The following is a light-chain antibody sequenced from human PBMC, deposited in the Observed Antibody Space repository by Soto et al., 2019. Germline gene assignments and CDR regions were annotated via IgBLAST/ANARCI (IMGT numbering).Light chain of an antibody. CDR3: QQYHNWPIT. V-gene: IGKV3-20*01. CDR1: QSVSSSY. Sequence: EIVLTQSPGTLSLTPGERATLSCRASQSVSSSYLAWYQQKPGQAPRLLIYAASSRATGIPDRFSGSGSGTEFTLTISSLQSEDFAVYYCQQYHNWPITFGQGTKVDI. CDR2: AAS. J-gene: IGKJ1*01.